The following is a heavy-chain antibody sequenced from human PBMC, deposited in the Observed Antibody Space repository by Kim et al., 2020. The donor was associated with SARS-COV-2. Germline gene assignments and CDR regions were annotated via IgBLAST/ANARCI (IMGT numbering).Heavy chain of an antibody. Sequence: YVDSGKGRFTISRDNAKSSLCLQMNGRRAEDTAVYYCPRGAWWLLLGDYWGQGTLVTVSS. D-gene: IGHD3-22*01. J-gene: IGHJ4*02. V-gene: IGHV3-7*04. CDR3: PRGAWWLLLGDY.